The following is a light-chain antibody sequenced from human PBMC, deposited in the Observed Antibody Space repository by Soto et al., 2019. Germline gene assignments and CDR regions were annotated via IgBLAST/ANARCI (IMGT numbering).Light chain of an antibody. CDR3: QTWSTDIRV. CDR2: VNSEGSH. V-gene: IGLV4-69*01. Sequence: QSVLTQPPSASASLGASVKLTCTRSSGHTSYANAWHQQQPEKGPRHLMKVNSEGSHSKGDGIPGRLTASSSGAERYLTIASLQSEDEADYYCQTWSTDIRVFGGGTKLTVL. CDR1: SGHTSYA. J-gene: IGLJ3*02.